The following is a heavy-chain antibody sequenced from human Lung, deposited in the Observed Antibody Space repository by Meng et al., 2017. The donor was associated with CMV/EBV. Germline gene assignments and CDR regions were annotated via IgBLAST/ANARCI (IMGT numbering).Heavy chain of an antibody. J-gene: IGHJ4*02. D-gene: IGHD2-8*01. Sequence: LGGSGGGGVHPGGSLRLSSQVWGLRFSRFWLSWVRQAPGKGVEWVANIKEDGSEKYYVDCVKGRFTISRDNAKNSLYLQMNSLRVEDTAVYYCRDGHYSGRWGQGTLVTVSS. CDR2: IKEDGSEK. CDR3: RDGHYSGR. CDR1: GLRFSRFW. V-gene: IGHV3-7*02.